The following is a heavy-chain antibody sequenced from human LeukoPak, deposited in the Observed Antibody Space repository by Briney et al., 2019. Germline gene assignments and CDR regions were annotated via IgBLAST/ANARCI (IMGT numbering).Heavy chain of an antibody. Sequence: GGSLRLSCAASGFTFSSYSMNWVRQAPGKGLEWVSYISSSSSTIYYADSVKGRFTISRDNAKNSLYLQMNSLRAEDTAVYYCARDRAHTALVPSYYYYMDVWGKGTTVTVSS. D-gene: IGHD5-18*01. CDR3: ARDRAHTALVPSYYYYMDV. J-gene: IGHJ6*03. CDR1: GFTFSSYS. CDR2: ISSSSSTI. V-gene: IGHV3-48*01.